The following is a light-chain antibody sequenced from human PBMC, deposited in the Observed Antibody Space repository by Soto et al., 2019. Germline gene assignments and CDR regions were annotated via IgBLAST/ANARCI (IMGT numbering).Light chain of an antibody. CDR3: QQYHRYST. CDR1: QSINAW. CDR2: DVS. Sequence: DIPMTQAPSTLSASVGDRVTITCRASQSINAWLAWYQQKPGKAPKLLIYDVSTLASGVPSRFSGSASGTEFTLTISNLESEDFASYYCQQYHRYSTFGQGTRVDIK. J-gene: IGKJ1*01. V-gene: IGKV1-5*01.